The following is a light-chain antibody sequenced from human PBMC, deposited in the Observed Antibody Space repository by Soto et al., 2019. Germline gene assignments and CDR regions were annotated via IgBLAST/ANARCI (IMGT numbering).Light chain of an antibody. CDR3: SSHTRSSTWV. CDR2: EVS. Sequence: QSVLTQPASVSGSPGQSITISCTGTSSDVGGYNYVSWYQQHPGKAPKLMIYEVSNRPSGVSNRFSGSKSGNTASLTISGLQAEDEADYYCSSHTRSSTWVFGGGTKLTVL. CDR1: SSDVGGYNY. J-gene: IGLJ3*02. V-gene: IGLV2-14*01.